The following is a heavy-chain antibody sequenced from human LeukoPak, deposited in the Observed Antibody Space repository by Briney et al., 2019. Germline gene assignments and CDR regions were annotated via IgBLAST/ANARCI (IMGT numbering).Heavy chain of an antibody. D-gene: IGHD6-19*01. CDR1: GFTFDDYA. CDR3: ARTREQWQVLDY. V-gene: IGHV3-9*01. Sequence: GGSLRLSCAASGFTFDDYAMHWVRQAPGKGLEWVSGISWNSGSIGYADSVKGRFTISRDNAKNMVFLQMNSLNAEDTAVYYCARTREQWQVLDYWGQGTLVTVSS. J-gene: IGHJ4*02. CDR2: ISWNSGSI.